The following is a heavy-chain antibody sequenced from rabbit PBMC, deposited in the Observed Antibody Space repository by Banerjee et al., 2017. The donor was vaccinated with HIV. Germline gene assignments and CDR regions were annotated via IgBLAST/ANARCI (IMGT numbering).Heavy chain of an antibody. V-gene: IGHV1S43*01. J-gene: IGHJ4*01. Sequence: QEQLEDSGGDLVMPEGSLTLTCKASGLDFSSSYWIYWVRQAPGKGLELIACIYSSNGDKWYASWVNGRFTISRSTSLNTVDLKMTSLTVADTATYFCANSGAGAGGTTEFNLWGPGTLVTVS. CDR2: IYSSNGDK. CDR1: GLDFSSSYW. CDR3: ANSGAGAGGTTEFNL. D-gene: IGHD4-2*01.